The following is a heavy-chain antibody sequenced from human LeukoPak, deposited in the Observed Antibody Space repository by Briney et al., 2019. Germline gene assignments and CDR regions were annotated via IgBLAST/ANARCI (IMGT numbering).Heavy chain of an antibody. CDR1: GFTFSSYW. Sequence: GGSLRLSCAASGFTFSSYWMCWVRQDPGKGLAWVSCIKTDGSITAYAGSVKGRFTISRDKATNSLFLQMTSLSAEDTAVYYCVRGKYSSGPDSFEYWGQGTLVTVSS. D-gene: IGHD6-19*01. CDR2: IKTDGSIT. J-gene: IGHJ4*02. V-gene: IGHV3-74*01. CDR3: VRGKYSSGPDSFEY.